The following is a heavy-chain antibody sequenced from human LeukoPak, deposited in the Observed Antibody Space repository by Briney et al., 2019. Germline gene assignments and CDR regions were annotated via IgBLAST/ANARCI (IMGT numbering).Heavy chain of an antibody. V-gene: IGHV3-23*01. CDR3: AKDISGGLWFGGFDYFDY. CDR1: GFTFISYA. J-gene: IGHJ4*02. Sequence: GSLRLSCAASGFTFISYAMSWVRQAPGKGLEWVSAISGSGGSTYYADSVKGRFTISRDNSKNTLYLQMNSLRAEDTAVYYCAKDISGGLWFGGFDYFDYWGQGTLVTVSS. D-gene: IGHD3-10*01. CDR2: ISGSGGST.